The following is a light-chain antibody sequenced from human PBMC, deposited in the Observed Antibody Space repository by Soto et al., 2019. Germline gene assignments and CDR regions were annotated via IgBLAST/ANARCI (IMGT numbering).Light chain of an antibody. CDR3: SSYTSSRTYV. J-gene: IGLJ1*01. CDR1: SSDVGDYNY. Sequence: QSVLTQPASVSGSPGQSITISCTGTSSDVGDYNYVSWYQQHPGKAPKLLIYDVSNRPSGVSNRFSGSKSGNTASLTISGLQAEDEADYYCSSYTSSRTYVFGIGTQLTVL. CDR2: DVS. V-gene: IGLV2-14*01.